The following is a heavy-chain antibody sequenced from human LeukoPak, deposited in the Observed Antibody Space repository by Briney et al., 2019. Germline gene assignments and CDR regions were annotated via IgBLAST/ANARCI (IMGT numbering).Heavy chain of an antibody. Sequence: GGSLRLSCAASGFTFGSYEMNWVRRAPGKGLEWVSYTSSSGSTIYYADSVKGRFTISRDNAKNSLYLQMNSLRAEDTAVYYCARVVDHDYGDYYLDYWGQGTLVTVSS. V-gene: IGHV3-48*03. CDR1: GFTFGSYE. J-gene: IGHJ4*02. CDR2: TSSSGSTI. CDR3: ARVVDHDYGDYYLDY. D-gene: IGHD4-17*01.